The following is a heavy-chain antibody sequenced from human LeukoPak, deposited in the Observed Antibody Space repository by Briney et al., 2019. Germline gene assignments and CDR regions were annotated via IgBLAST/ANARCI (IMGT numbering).Heavy chain of an antibody. CDR2: ISYSGST. CDR3: ARHVISFGESYSQYSFDY. Sequence: SVTLSLNCTVSSGSINGSYWMWIRQPPGRRLEWISYISYSGSTYYRPSLKSRLTMSLDTSQNQFSLRLNSVTAADTAIYYCARHVISFGESYSQYSFDYWGQGSLVTVSS. D-gene: IGHD3-10*01. CDR1: SGSINGSY. J-gene: IGHJ4*02. V-gene: IGHV4-59*08.